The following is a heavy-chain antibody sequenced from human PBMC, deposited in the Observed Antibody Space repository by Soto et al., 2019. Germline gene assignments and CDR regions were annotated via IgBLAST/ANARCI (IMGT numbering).Heavy chain of an antibody. V-gene: IGHV3-30*03. CDR3: ARDPSDDGSLDY. Sequence: GGTLTLSCADSGFTFSSYGLPWVRPAPGKGLEWVAVISYDGSNKYYADSVKGRFTISRDNYKNSLYLQMNSLRAEETAVYYCARDPSDDGSLDYWGQGALVTVSS. CDR2: ISYDGSNK. CDR1: GFTFSSYG. J-gene: IGHJ4*02. D-gene: IGHD3-16*02.